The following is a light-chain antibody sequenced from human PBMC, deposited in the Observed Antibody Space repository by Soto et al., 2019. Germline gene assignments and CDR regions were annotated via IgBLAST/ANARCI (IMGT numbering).Light chain of an antibody. CDR3: QQYDTSPRT. Sequence: LKQSLGTLSLTPGERATLSCRAGQSVSSNYLAWYQQKPGQAPRLLISGASSRATGIPDRFSGSGSGTDFTLTISRLEPEDFAVYYCQQYDTSPRTFGQGTKVDIK. J-gene: IGKJ1*01. CDR2: GAS. CDR1: QSVSSNY. V-gene: IGKV3-20*01.